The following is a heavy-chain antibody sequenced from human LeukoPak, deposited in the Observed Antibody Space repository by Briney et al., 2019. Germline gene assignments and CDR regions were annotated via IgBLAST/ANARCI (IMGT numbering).Heavy chain of an antibody. CDR2: ISAYNGNT. Sequence: GASVKASCKASGYTFTSYGISWVRQAPGQGLEWMGWISAYNGNTNYAQKLQGRVTMTADTSTSTAYMELRSLRSDDTAVYYCARVLYCSGGSCYLYYFDYWGQGTLVTVSS. D-gene: IGHD2-15*01. J-gene: IGHJ4*02. CDR1: GYTFTSYG. V-gene: IGHV1-18*01. CDR3: ARVLYCSGGSCYLYYFDY.